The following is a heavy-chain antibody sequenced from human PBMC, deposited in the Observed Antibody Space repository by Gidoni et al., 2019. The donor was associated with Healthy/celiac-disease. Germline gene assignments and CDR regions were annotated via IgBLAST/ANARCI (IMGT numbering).Heavy chain of an antibody. V-gene: IGHV3-9*01. Sequence: EVQLVESGGGLVQPGGSLRLSCAASGFTFDDYAMPWVRQAPGKGLEWVSGISWNSGSIGYADSVKGRFTISRDNAKNSLYLQMNSLRAEDTALYYCAKDAARPPYYYYYYMDVWGKGTTVTVSS. D-gene: IGHD6-6*01. CDR1: GFTFDDYA. CDR3: AKDAARPPYYYYYYMDV. J-gene: IGHJ6*03. CDR2: ISWNSGSI.